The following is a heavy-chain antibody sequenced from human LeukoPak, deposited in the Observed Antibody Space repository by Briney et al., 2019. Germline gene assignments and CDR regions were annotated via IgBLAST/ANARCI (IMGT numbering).Heavy chain of an antibody. D-gene: IGHD3-10*01. V-gene: IGHV3-21*01. Sequence: GGSLRLSCAASGFTFSSYSMNWVRQAPGKGLEWVSSISSSSSYIYYADSVKGRFTISRDNAKNSLYLQMNSLRAEDTAMYYCASPLGSGDAFDIWGQGTMVTVSS. CDR2: ISSSSSYI. CDR1: GFTFSSYS. J-gene: IGHJ3*02. CDR3: ASPLGSGDAFDI.